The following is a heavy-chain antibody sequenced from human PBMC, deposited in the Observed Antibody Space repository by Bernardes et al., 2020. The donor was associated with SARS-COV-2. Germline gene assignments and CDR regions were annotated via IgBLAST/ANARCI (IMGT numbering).Heavy chain of an antibody. J-gene: IGHJ3*02. D-gene: IGHD1-7*01. CDR2: INHSGST. CDR1: GGSFSDYY. CDR3: ARGGNYDAFDI. Sequence: SETLSLTCAVYGGSFSDYYWGWIRQPPGKGLEWIGEINHSGSTNYNPSLKGRVTISVDTSNNQFSLRLTSVNAADTAVYYCARGGNYDAFDIWGQGTLVTVAS. V-gene: IGHV4-34*01.